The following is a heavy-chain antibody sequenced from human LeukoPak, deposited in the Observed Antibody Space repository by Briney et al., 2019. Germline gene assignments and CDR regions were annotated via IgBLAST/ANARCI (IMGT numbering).Heavy chain of an antibody. J-gene: IGHJ6*02. CDR3: AKYVTAKGPPYGLDV. Sequence: GGSLRLSCAASEFTFSSYAMQWVRQALGKGLEWVSGISASGGSTYYADSVKGRFTISRDNSKNTLYLQMNSLRAEDTAIYYCAKYVTAKGPPYGLDVWGQGTTVTVSS. D-gene: IGHD1-14*01. CDR2: ISASGGST. CDR1: EFTFSSYA. V-gene: IGHV3-23*01.